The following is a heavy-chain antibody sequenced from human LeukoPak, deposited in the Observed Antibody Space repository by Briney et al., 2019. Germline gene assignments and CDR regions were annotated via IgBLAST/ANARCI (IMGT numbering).Heavy chain of an antibody. CDR2: IIPIFGTA. Sequence: GASVKVSCKASGGTYSSYAISWVRQAPGQGLEWMGGIIPIFGTANYAQKFQGRVTITADESTSTAYMELGSLRSEDTAMYYCVRDTRGAEAADDPFDIWGQGTMVTVSS. J-gene: IGHJ3*02. CDR3: VRDTRGAEAADDPFDI. D-gene: IGHD6-13*01. CDR1: GGTYSSYA. V-gene: IGHV1-69*13.